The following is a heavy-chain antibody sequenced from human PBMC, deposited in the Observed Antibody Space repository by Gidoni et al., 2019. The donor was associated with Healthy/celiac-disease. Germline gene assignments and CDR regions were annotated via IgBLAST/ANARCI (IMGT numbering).Heavy chain of an antibody. Sequence: QLQLQESGPGLVKPSETLSLTCTVSGGSISSSSYSWGWIRQPPGKGLEWIGSIYYSGSTYYNPSLKSRVTISVDTSKNQFSLKLSSVTAADTAVYYCARGRHYDFWSGPIYYFDYWGQGTLVTVSS. CDR3: ARGRHYDFWSGPIYYFDY. CDR2: IYYSGST. V-gene: IGHV4-39*07. D-gene: IGHD3-3*01. CDR1: GGSISSSSYS. J-gene: IGHJ4*02.